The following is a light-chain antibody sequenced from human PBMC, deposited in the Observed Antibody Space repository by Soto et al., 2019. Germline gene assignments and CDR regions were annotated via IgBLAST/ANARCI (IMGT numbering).Light chain of an antibody. Sequence: QSVLTQPPSASGSPGQSVTISFTGTSSDVGGYKYVSWYQHPPGKAPKLLIYEVTKRPSGVPERFSGSKSGNTASLTVSGLQAEDEAHYYCGSYAGSNNVVFGGGTKLTVL. V-gene: IGLV2-8*01. CDR1: SSDVGGYKY. J-gene: IGLJ3*02. CDR3: GSYAGSNNVV. CDR2: EVT.